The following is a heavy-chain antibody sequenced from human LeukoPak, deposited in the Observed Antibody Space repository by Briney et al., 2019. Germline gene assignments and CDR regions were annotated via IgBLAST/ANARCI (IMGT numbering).Heavy chain of an antibody. V-gene: IGHV5-51*01. D-gene: IGHD6-6*01. J-gene: IGHJ4*02. CDR1: GYRFNNYW. CDR3: ARREYAGSSGPYSLDN. Sequence: GESLKISCNGSGYRFNNYWIGLVRQMPGKGLYWMGSIYPCDSETRFSPSFQGQVTISGDKAIDTAYLQCSSLKAAVSAKYYCARREYAGSSGPYSLDNWVQRTLL. CDR2: IYPCDSET.